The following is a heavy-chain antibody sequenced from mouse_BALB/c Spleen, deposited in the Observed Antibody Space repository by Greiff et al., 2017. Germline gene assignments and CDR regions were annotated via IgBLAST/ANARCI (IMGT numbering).Heavy chain of an antibody. V-gene: IGHV1-4*02. Sequence: VQLQESAAELARPGASVKMSCKASGYTFTSYTMHWVKQRPGQGLEWIGYINPSSGYTEYNQKFKDKTTLTADKSSSTAYMQLSSLTSEDSAVYYCASNYYAMDYWGQGTSVTVSS. CDR2: INPSSGYT. J-gene: IGHJ4*01. CDR3: ASNYYAMDY. CDR1: GYTFTSYT.